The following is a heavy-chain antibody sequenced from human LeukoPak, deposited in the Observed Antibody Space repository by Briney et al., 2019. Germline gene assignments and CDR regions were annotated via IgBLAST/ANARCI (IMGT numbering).Heavy chain of an antibody. Sequence: SETLSLTCTVSGGSISSGDYYWSWIRQPPGKGLEWIGYIYYSRSTYYNPSLKSRVTISVDTSKNQFSLKLSSVTAADTAVYYCAREEMATMNWFDPWGQGTLVTVSS. J-gene: IGHJ5*02. CDR3: AREEMATMNWFDP. V-gene: IGHV4-30-4*08. CDR1: GGSISSGDYY. D-gene: IGHD5-24*01. CDR2: IYYSRST.